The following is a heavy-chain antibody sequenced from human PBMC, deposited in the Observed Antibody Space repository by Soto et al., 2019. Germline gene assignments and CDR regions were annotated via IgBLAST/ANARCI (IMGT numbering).Heavy chain of an antibody. CDR2: IVPMLGTP. V-gene: IGHV1-69*01. CDR3: ARNVTYSSSLSQYSGMDV. J-gene: IGHJ6*02. CDR1: GGTFDNFI. D-gene: IGHD1-26*01. Sequence: QVQLVQSGAEVKEPGSSVRVSCKASGGTFDNFIMNWVRQTPGQGLEWMGGIVPMLGTPTYAEKFKGRVTISATGSTSTRYMEVASLRSEDTAIYYCARNVTYSSSLSQYSGMDVWGQGTTVTVSS.